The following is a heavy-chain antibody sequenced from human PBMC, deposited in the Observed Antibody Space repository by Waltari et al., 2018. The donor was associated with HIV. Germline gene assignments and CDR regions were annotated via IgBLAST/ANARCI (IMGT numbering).Heavy chain of an antibody. D-gene: IGHD3-3*01. CDR3: ARVSIGVVSWGVDN. J-gene: IGHJ4*02. Sequence: QVQLQQWGAGLLKPSETLSLTCAVYGGSFSIYHWSWIRQPPGRGLEWIGEINQSGSTNYNTSLKSRVIISIDTSKNQFSLKLSSVTAADTAVYYCARVSIGVVSWGVDNWGQGTLVIVSS. V-gene: IGHV4-34*01. CDR1: GGSFSIYH. CDR2: INQSGST.